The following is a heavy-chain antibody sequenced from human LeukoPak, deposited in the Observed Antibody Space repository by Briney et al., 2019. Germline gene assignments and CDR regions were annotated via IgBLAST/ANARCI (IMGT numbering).Heavy chain of an antibody. CDR3: ARRGAVAGTRVYYYYGMDV. J-gene: IGHJ6*02. CDR2: IYPGDSDT. Sequence: GESLKISCKGSGYSFPTYWIAWVRQMPGKGLEWMGIIYPGDSDTRYSPSFQGQVTISADKSISTAYLQWSSLKASDTAMYYCARRGAVAGTRVYYYYGMDVWGRGTTVTVSS. CDR1: GYSFPTYW. D-gene: IGHD6-19*01. V-gene: IGHV5-51*01.